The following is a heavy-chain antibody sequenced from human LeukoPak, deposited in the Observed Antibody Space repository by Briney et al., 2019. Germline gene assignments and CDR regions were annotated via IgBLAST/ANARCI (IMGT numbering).Heavy chain of an antibody. CDR3: ARGRVSSSTWYSTYYYYFYMDV. Sequence: SLETLSLTCSVSADSITMYYWTWIRQPPGKGLEWIGYVDHTGSTNFNPSLNGRVSISRDTTKNLFSLRLRSVTAADTAVYFCARGRVSSSTWYSTYYYYFYMDVWGKGTTVTVSS. CDR1: ADSITMYY. J-gene: IGHJ6*03. CDR2: VDHTGST. V-gene: IGHV4-59*01. D-gene: IGHD1-1*01.